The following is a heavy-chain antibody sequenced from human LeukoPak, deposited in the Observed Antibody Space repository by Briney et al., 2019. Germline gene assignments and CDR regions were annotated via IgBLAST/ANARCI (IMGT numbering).Heavy chain of an antibody. D-gene: IGHD6-13*01. CDR2: ISWYSGSI. CDR1: GFTYDDYA. J-gene: IGHJ4*02. CDR3: AKDMSYSSSLSPAFLD. V-gene: IGHV3-9*01. Sequence: PGGSVRLSCAASGFTYDDYAMHWVRQVPGKGVEGVSGISWYSGSIGYADSVKGRFTISRDNAKNSLYLQMNSLRAEDTALYYCAKDMSYSSSLSPAFLDWGQGTLVTVSS.